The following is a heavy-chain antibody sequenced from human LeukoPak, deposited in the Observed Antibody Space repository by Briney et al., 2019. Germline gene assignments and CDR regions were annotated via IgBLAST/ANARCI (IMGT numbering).Heavy chain of an antibody. V-gene: IGHV3-21*01. CDR3: ARGRSRWPNLDY. CDR1: GFTFSSYS. CDR2: ISSSSSYI. D-gene: IGHD5-24*01. Sequence: GGSLRLSCAASGFTFSSYSMNWVRQAPGKGLEWVSSISSSSSYIYYADSVKGRFTISRDNAKNSLYLQMNSLRAEDTAVYYCARGRSRWPNLDYWGQGTLVTVSS. J-gene: IGHJ4*02.